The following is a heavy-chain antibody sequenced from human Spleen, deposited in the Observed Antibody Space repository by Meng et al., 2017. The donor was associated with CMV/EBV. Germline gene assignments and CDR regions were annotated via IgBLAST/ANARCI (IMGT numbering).Heavy chain of an antibody. CDR1: GGTFSGYA. CDR3: ARDRSSDFWSGYWDY. J-gene: IGHJ4*02. CDR2: VIPISGTT. D-gene: IGHD3-3*01. V-gene: IGHV1-69*05. Sequence: SGGTFSGYATSWGRPAPGQGLEWMGGVIPISGTTNYAQKFQGRVTITTDESTSTAYMELSSLISEDTAIYYCARDRSSDFWSGYWDYWGQGTLVTVSS.